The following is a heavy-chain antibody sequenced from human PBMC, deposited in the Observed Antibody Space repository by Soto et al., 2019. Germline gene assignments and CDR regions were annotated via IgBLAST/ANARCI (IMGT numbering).Heavy chain of an antibody. CDR3: AIAEGDYYGPTWVS. CDR1: GYTFTSYG. J-gene: IGHJ4*02. Sequence: GASVKVSCKASGYTFTSYGISWVRQAPGQGLEWMGWISAYNGNTNYAQKLQGRVTMTTDTSTSTAYMELRSLRSDDTAVYYCAIAEGDYYGPTWVSWGQGTLVTVSS. D-gene: IGHD2-21*02. CDR2: ISAYNGNT. V-gene: IGHV1-18*01.